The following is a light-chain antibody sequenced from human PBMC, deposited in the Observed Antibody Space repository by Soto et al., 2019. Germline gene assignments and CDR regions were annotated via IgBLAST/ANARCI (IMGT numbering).Light chain of an antibody. CDR2: TAS. Sequence: DIQMTQSPSSLSASVGDRVTITCRASQGIRIYLAWYQQKPGKVPKLLISTASTRQSGVPSRFSGSGSGTDFTLIISNLRPEDVATYYCQKYSSPPYTFGQGTKVEIK. CDR3: QKYSSPPYT. V-gene: IGKV1-27*01. CDR1: QGIRIY. J-gene: IGKJ2*01.